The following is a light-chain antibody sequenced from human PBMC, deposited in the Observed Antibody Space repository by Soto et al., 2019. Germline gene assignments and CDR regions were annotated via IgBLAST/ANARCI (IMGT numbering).Light chain of an antibody. Sequence: DIQMTQSPSTLSGSVGDRVTITCRASQTISSWLAWYQQKPGKAPKLLIYKASTLKSGVPSRFSGSGSGTEFTLTISSLQPDDIATYYCQQYDNLPLFGGGTKVDIK. V-gene: IGKV1-5*03. CDR2: KAS. J-gene: IGKJ4*01. CDR1: QTISSW. CDR3: QQYDNLPL.